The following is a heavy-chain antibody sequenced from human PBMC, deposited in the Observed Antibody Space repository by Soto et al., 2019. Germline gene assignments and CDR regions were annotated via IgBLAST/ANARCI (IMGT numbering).Heavy chain of an antibody. CDR3: AKDTRDCIKGVCYAPLGAFDV. J-gene: IGHJ3*01. V-gene: IGHV3-23*01. CDR1: KFTFSNYV. CDR2: ISGSGGTT. D-gene: IGHD2-8*01. Sequence: GGSLRLSCAASKFTFSNYVMSWVRQAPGKGLEWVSAISGSGGTTYYAGSVKGRFTISRDNSKNTLFLQMNSLRAEDTAVYYCAKDTRDCIKGVCYAPLGAFDVWGQGTMVTVSS.